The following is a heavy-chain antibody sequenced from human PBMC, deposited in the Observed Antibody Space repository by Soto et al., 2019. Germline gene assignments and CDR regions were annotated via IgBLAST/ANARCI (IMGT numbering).Heavy chain of an antibody. CDR1: GGSISSGGYS. D-gene: IGHD6-19*01. Sequence: QLQLQESGSGLVKPSQTLSLTCAVSGGSISSGGYSWSWIRQPPGKGLEWIGYIYHSGSTYYNPSLKGRVTISVDRSKNQFSLKRSSVTAADTAVYYCASAGGLAAVAADYWGQGTLVTVSS. V-gene: IGHV4-30-2*01. J-gene: IGHJ4*02. CDR2: IYHSGST. CDR3: ASAGGLAAVAADY.